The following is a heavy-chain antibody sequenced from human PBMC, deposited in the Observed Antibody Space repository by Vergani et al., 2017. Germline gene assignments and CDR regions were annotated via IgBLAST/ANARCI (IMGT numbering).Heavy chain of an antibody. CDR1: GYTFTGYY. CDR2: INPNSGGT. J-gene: IGHJ6*02. V-gene: IGHV1-2*02. Sequence: QVQLVQSGAEVKKPGASVKVSCKASGYTFTGYYMHWVRQAPGQGLEWMGWINPNSGGTNYAQKFQGRVTMTRDTSISTAYMELSRLRSDDTAVYYCARAAGRVYYSGGSCYSGNYYFGMDVWGQRTTVVVSS. CDR3: ARAAGRVYYSGGSCYSGNYYFGMDV. D-gene: IGHD2-15*01.